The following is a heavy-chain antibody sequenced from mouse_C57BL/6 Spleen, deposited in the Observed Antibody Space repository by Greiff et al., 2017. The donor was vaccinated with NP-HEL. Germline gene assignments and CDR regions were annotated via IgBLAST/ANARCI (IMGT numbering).Heavy chain of an antibody. Sequence: QVHVKQPGAELVMPGASVKLSCKASGYTFTSYWMHWVKQRPGQGLEWIGEIDPSDSYTNYNQKFKGKSTLTVDKSSSTAYMQLSSLTSEDSAVYYCARFENGAMDYWGQGTSVTVSS. CDR3: ARFENGAMDY. V-gene: IGHV1-69*01. J-gene: IGHJ4*01. CDR2: IDPSDSYT. CDR1: GYTFTSYW.